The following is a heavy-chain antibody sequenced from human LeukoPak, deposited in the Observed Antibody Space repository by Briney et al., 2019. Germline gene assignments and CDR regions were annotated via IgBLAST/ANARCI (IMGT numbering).Heavy chain of an antibody. CDR2: ISYSGST. CDR3: ASGPYPTAGTDHQFDY. J-gene: IGHJ4*02. D-gene: IGHD6-13*01. Sequence: SETLSLTCTVSGASISSYYWSWIRQPPGKGLEWIGYISYSGSTNYNPPLKSRVTISVDTSKNQFSLKLSSVTAADTAVYYCASGPYPTAGTDHQFDYWGQGTLVTVSS. V-gene: IGHV4-59*01. CDR1: GASISSYY.